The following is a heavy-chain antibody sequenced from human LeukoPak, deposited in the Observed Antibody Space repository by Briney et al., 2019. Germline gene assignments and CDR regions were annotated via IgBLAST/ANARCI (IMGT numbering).Heavy chain of an antibody. Sequence: PGGSLRLSCAASGFTFSSYAMSWVRQAPGKGLEWVSAISGSGGSTYYADSVKGRFTISRDNSKNTLYLQMNSLRAEDTAVYYCAKGPACYYDSSGYYIDYWGQGTLVTVSS. CDR1: GFTFSSYA. V-gene: IGHV3-23*01. J-gene: IGHJ4*02. D-gene: IGHD3-22*01. CDR2: ISGSGGST. CDR3: AKGPACYYDSSGYYIDY.